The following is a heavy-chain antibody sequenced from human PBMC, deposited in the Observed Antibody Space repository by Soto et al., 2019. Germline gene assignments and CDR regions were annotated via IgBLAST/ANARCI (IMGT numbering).Heavy chain of an antibody. J-gene: IGHJ4*02. V-gene: IGHV3-23*01. D-gene: IGHD3-22*01. CDR3: ATMRVVARFDY. CDR1: RFNFSSYA. CDR2: ISGSGGST. Sequence: PRVSLRLSCTASRFNFSSYAMSWLRQAPGKGLEWVSAISGSGGSTYYADSVKGRFTTSRDNPKNTLYLQMNSLRAEDTAVYYCATMRVVARFDYWGQGTLVTVSS.